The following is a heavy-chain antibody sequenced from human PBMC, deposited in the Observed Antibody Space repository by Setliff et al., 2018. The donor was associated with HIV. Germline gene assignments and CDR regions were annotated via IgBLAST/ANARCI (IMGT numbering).Heavy chain of an antibody. CDR2: FYYSGST. V-gene: IGHV4-39*01. J-gene: IGHJ4*02. Sequence: SETLSLTCVVSGDSISRSRYYWGWIRQPPGKWLEWIGSFYYSGSTSYNPSLKSRVTISGDTSKNQVSLRLSSVTAADTAIYYCARPYDSLYGWGQGVLVTVS. CDR3: ARPYDSLYG. CDR1: GDSISRSRYY. D-gene: IGHD3-22*01.